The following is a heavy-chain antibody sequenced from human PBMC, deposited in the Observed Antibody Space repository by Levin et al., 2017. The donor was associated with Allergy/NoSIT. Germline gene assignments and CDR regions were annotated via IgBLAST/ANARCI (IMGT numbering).Heavy chain of an antibody. CDR1: GFTFSNVW. J-gene: IGHJ5*02. Sequence: PGGSLRLSCAASGFTFSNVWMAWVRQAPGKGLEWVGRIYSTADGGTTEFAAPVKGRFTISREDSENTLYLQMNSLKSEDTAVYYCTKDGCSGGSCYRHSWFDPWGQGTLVTVSS. CDR2: IYSTADGGTT. CDR3: TKDGCSGGSCYRHSWFDP. D-gene: IGHD2-15*01. V-gene: IGHV3-15*01.